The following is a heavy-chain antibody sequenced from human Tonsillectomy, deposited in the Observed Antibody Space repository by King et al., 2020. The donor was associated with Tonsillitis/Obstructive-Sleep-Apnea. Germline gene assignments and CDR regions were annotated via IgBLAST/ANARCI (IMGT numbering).Heavy chain of an antibody. J-gene: IGHJ4*02. Sequence: VQLQESGPGLVKPSETLSLTCTFSGGSVSSGSYYWSWIRQPPGKGLQWIGYISYSGSTNYNPSLRSRFTISVDTSKNQFSLRMSSVTAADTAVYYCVREPFTNFCSSINCQGFWGQGTLVTVSS. V-gene: IGHV4-61*01. CDR3: VREPFTNFCSSINCQGF. D-gene: IGHD2-2*01. CDR2: ISYSGST. CDR1: GGSVSSGSYY.